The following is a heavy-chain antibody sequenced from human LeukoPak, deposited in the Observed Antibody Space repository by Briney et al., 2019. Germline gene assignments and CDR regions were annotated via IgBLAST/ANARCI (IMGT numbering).Heavy chain of an antibody. CDR1: GGSISSGDYY. CDR2: IYYSGST. V-gene: IGHV4-30-4*01. D-gene: IGHD1-26*01. Sequence: SQTLSLTCTVSGGSISSGDYYWSWIRQPPGKGLEWIGYIYYSGSTYYNPSLKSRVTISVDTSKNQFSLKLSSVTAAGTAVYYCAREVGFDGDDYWGQGTLVTVSS. J-gene: IGHJ4*02. CDR3: AREVGFDGDDY.